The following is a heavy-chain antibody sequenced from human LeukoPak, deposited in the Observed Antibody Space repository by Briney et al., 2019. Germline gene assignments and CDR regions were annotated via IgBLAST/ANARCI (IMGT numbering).Heavy chain of an antibody. D-gene: IGHD2-15*01. CDR2: ISPTNNYI. Sequence: GGSLRLSCAASGFTFSGFRMNWVRQAPGKGLEWVSSISPTNNYIYYAQSVKGRFTISRDNAKSSLYLQMNSLRAEDTAVYYCARVRWWLNDDFDYWGQGTLVTVSS. CDR1: GFTFSGFR. J-gene: IGHJ4*02. V-gene: IGHV3-21*01. CDR3: ARVRWWLNDDFDY.